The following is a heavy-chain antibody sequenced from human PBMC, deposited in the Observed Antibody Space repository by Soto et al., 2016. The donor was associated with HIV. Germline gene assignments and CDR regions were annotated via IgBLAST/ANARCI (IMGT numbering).Heavy chain of an antibody. CDR2: ISAYNGNT. CDR3: ARDSGGLLWFGELLNY. V-gene: IGHV1-18*01. CDR1: GGTFNSYP. J-gene: IGHJ4*02. Sequence: QVQLVQSGAEVKKPGSSVKVSCKTSGGTFNSYPISWVRQAPGQGLEWMGWISAYNGNTNYAQKLQGRVTMTTDTSTSTAYMELRSLRSDDTAVYYCARDSGGLLWFGELLNYWGQGTLVTVSS. D-gene: IGHD3-10*01.